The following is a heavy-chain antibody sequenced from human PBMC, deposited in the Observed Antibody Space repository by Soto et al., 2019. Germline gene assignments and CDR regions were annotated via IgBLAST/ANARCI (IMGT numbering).Heavy chain of an antibody. CDR2: IYWDDDK. CDR3: ADSPYDSSGYDYWFDP. CDR1: GFSLSTSGVG. V-gene: IGHV2-5*02. J-gene: IGHJ5*02. D-gene: IGHD3-22*01. Sequence: GSGPTLVNPTQTLTLTCTFSGFSLSTSGVGVGWIGQPPGKAPEWLALIYWDDDKRYSPSLKSRLTITKDTSKNQVVLTMTNMDPVATATYYCADSPYDSSGYDYWFDPWGQGTMVTVSS.